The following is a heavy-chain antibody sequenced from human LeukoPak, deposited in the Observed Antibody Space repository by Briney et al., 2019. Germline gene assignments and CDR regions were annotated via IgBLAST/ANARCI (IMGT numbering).Heavy chain of an antibody. J-gene: IGHJ4*02. V-gene: IGHV1-2*02. CDR2: INPNNGAT. Sequence: VSVKVSCKASGYTFSGYYIHWVRQAPGQGLEWMGWINPNNGATNYAQKFQGEVTMTRDTSITTTYMELSRLTSDDTAVYYCARYNWNDVVYALDYWGQGTLVTVSS. D-gene: IGHD1-1*01. CDR1: GYTFSGYY. CDR3: ARYNWNDVVYALDY.